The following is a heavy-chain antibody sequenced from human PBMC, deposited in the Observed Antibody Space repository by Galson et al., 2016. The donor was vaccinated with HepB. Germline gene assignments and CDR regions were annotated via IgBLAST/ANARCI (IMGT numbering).Heavy chain of an antibody. CDR1: GGTFSTYA. J-gene: IGHJ4*02. CDR3: ARAGSSLTAYYN. V-gene: IGHV1-69*13. Sequence: SVKVSCKASGGTFSTYAINWVRQAPGQGLEWMGGSNTIFGPANYAQKFQGRVTITADGSTSTAYMELRSLRSEETAVYYCARAGSSLTAYYNWGQGTLVTVSS. CDR2: SNTIFGPA. D-gene: IGHD3-9*01.